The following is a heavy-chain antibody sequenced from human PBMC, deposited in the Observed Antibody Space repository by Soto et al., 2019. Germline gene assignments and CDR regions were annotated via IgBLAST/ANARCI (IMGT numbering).Heavy chain of an antibody. CDR3: ARTGYDRSGYFVEYYFDY. CDR2: ISNDGSNP. D-gene: IGHD3-22*01. Sequence: PGGSLRLSCAASGFTFSKYAMHWVRQARGTGLEWVAVISNDGSNPYYADSVKGRFTISRDNSKNTLYLQMNSLREEDTAAYYCARTGYDRSGYFVEYYFDYWGQGTLVTVSS. CDR1: GFTFSKYA. V-gene: IGHV3-30-3*01. J-gene: IGHJ4*02.